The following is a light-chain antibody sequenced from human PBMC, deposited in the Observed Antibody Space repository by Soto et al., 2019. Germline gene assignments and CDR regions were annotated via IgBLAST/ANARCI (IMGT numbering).Light chain of an antibody. J-gene: IGLJ2*01. CDR2: YDS. V-gene: IGLV3-21*04. Sequence: SYELTQPPSVSVAPGKTARITCGGNNIASKSVHWYQQKPGQAPLLVIYYDSDRPSGIPERLSGSNSGNTATLTISRVEAGDEADYYCQVWDSSRDHVVFGGGTKLTVL. CDR1: NIASKS. CDR3: QVWDSSRDHVV.